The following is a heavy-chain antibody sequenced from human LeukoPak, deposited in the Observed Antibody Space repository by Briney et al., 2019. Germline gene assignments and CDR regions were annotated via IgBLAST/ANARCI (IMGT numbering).Heavy chain of an antibody. Sequence: SVKVSCKASGGTFSSYAISWVRQAPGQGLEWMGGIIPIFGTANYAQKFQGRVTITADKSTSTAYMELSSLRSEDTAVYYCARDMGEGGGGAFFACWGGETLVTVSS. D-gene: IGHD1-26*01. CDR1: GGTFSSYA. V-gene: IGHV1-69*06. CDR2: IIPIFGTA. CDR3: ARDMGEGGGGAFFAC. J-gene: IGHJ4*02.